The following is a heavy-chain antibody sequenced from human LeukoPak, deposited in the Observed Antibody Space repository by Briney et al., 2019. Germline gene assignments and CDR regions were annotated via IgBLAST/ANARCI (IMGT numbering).Heavy chain of an antibody. Sequence: ASVKVSCKVSGFTLTELSMHWVRQAPGKGLEWMGSFDPEDGETIYAQRFQGRVTMTEDTSTDTAYMELSSLRSEDTAVYYCATGLLDYWGQGTLVTVSS. V-gene: IGHV1-24*01. CDR3: ATGLLDY. J-gene: IGHJ4*02. CDR2: FDPEDGET. CDR1: GFTLTELS.